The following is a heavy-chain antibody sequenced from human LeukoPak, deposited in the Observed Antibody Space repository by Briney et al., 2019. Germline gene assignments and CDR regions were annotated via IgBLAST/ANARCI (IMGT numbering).Heavy chain of an antibody. J-gene: IGHJ3*02. CDR3: ARVNRGDAFDI. V-gene: IGHV3-23*01. CDR2: ISGPGGST. Sequence: GGSLRLSCAASGFTFSNYAMSWVRQAPGKGLEWVSAISGPGGSTYYADSLKGRFTISRDNSKNTLYLQMNSLRAEDTAVYYCARVNRGDAFDIWGQGTLVTVSS. CDR1: GFTFSNYA. D-gene: IGHD3-16*02.